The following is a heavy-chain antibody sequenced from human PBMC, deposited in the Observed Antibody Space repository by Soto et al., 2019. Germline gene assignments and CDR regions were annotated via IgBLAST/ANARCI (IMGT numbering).Heavy chain of an antibody. J-gene: IGHJ4*02. CDR1: GFIFSSYA. CDR3: ARGGEPIDY. Sequence: AGGSLRLSCAASGFIFSSYAMSWVRQAPGKGLEWVSAISGSGGSTYYADSVKGRVTITRDTSASTAYMELSSLRSEDTAVYYCARGGEPIDYWGQGTLVTVSS. V-gene: IGHV3-23*01. CDR2: ISGSGGST. D-gene: IGHD2-21*01.